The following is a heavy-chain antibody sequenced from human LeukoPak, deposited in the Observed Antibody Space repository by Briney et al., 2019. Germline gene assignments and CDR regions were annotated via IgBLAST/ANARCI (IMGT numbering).Heavy chain of an antibody. Sequence: GGSLRLSCAASGFTFSSYAMHWGRQARGKGVGWVAVISYDGSNKYYADSVKGRFTISRDNSKNTLYLQMNSLRAEDTAVYYCARDTFGCSSTSCSYYYGMDVWGQGTTVTVSS. J-gene: IGHJ6*02. CDR3: ARDTFGCSSTSCSYYYGMDV. CDR2: ISYDGSNK. V-gene: IGHV3-30-3*01. CDR1: GFTFSSYA. D-gene: IGHD2-2*01.